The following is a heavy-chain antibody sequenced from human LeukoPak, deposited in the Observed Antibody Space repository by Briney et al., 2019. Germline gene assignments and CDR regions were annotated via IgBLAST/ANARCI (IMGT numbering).Heavy chain of an antibody. CDR3: ASRLTILGFRRRFDP. V-gene: IGHV4-34*01. J-gene: IGHJ5*02. Sequence: SETLSLTCAVYGGSFSGYHWSWIRQPPGKGLEWIGEINHSGSTNYNPSLKSRVTISVDTSKNQFSLKLSSVTAADTAVYYCASRLTILGFRRRFDPWGQGTLVTVSS. D-gene: IGHD3-3*01. CDR1: GGSFSGYH. CDR2: INHSGST.